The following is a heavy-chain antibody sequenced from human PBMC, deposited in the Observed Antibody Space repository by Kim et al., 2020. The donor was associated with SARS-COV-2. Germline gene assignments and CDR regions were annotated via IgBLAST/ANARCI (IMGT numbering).Heavy chain of an antibody. Sequence: GGSLRLSCAASGFTFSSYSMNWVRQAPGKGLGWVSSISSSSSYIYYADSVKGRFTISRDNAKNSLYLQMNSLRAEDTAVYYCAGDGGSGWFDAWGQGTLVTVSS. CDR1: GFTFSSYS. V-gene: IGHV3-21*01. CDR2: ISSSSSYI. CDR3: AGDGGSGWFDA. D-gene: IGHD3-10*01. J-gene: IGHJ5*02.